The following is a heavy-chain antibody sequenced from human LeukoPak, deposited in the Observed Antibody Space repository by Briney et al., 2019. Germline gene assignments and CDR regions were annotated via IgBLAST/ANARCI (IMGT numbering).Heavy chain of an antibody. CDR2: ISYDGSNK. CDR3: AKGSYMGENWFDP. V-gene: IGHV3-30*18. D-gene: IGHD3-16*01. Sequence: GGSLRLSCAASGFTFSSYGMHWVRQAPGKWLEWVAVISYDGSNKYYADSVKGRLTISRDNSKNTLYLQMNSLRAEDTAVYYCAKGSYMGENWFDPWGQGTLVTVSS. CDR1: GFTFSSYG. J-gene: IGHJ5*02.